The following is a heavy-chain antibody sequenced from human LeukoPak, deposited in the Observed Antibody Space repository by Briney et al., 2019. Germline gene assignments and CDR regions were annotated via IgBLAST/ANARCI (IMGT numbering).Heavy chain of an antibody. J-gene: IGHJ6*04. D-gene: IGHD3-10*01. CDR3: AKDAAKWFGDSYYYYYGMDV. CDR1: GFTFSSYA. V-gene: IGHV3-23*01. Sequence: GGSLRLSCAASGFTFSSYAMSWVRQAPGKGLEWVSAISGSGGSTYYADSVKGRFTISRDNSKNTLYLQMNSLRAEDTAVYYCAKDAAKWFGDSYYYYYGMDVWGKGTTVTVSS. CDR2: ISGSGGST.